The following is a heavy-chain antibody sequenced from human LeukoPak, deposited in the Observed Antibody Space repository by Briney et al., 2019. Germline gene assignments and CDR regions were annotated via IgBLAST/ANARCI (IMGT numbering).Heavy chain of an antibody. J-gene: IGHJ4*02. D-gene: IGHD6-13*01. CDR1: AFTFSSYS. Sequence: GGSLRLSCAASAFTFSSYSMNWVRQAPGKGLEWVSYLSTGSSNIYYADSVKGRFTISRGNAKNSLYLQINSLRDEDAAVYYCARDHTSSWYYFDYWGQGTLVTVSS. CDR3: ARDHTSSWYYFDY. CDR2: LSTGSSNI. V-gene: IGHV3-48*02.